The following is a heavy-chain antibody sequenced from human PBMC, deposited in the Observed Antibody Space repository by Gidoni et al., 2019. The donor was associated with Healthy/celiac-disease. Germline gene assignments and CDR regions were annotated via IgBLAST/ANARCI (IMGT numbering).Heavy chain of an antibody. CDR1: GYPFTGHY. CDR2: INPNSGGT. V-gene: IGHV1-2*04. Sequence: QVQLVQSGAEVKTPGASVTVSCKASGYPFTGHYMHWVRQAPGQGLEWMGWINPNSGGTNYAQKFQGWVTMTRDTSISTAYMELSRLRSDDTAVYYCARAASGIAVAGPLDYFDYWGQGTLVTVSS. D-gene: IGHD6-19*01. J-gene: IGHJ4*02. CDR3: ARAASGIAVAGPLDYFDY.